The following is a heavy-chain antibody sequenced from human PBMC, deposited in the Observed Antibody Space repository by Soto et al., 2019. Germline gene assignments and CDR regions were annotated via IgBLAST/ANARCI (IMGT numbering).Heavy chain of an antibody. CDR1: GFTFSSYA. D-gene: IGHD6-13*01. Sequence: GGSLRLSCAASGFTFSSYAMSWVRQAPGKGLEWVSAISGSGGRTYYAGSVRGRFTISRDNSKNTLYLQMNSLRAEDTAVYYCAKDLNLASAGQVDYWGQGTLVPSPQ. CDR2: ISGSGGRT. J-gene: IGHJ4*02. CDR3: AKDLNLASAGQVDY. V-gene: IGHV3-23*01.